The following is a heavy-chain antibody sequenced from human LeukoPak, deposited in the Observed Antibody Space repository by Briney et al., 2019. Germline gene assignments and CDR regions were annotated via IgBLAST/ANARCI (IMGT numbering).Heavy chain of an antibody. CDR1: GFTFSSYA. D-gene: IGHD2-15*01. Sequence: GGSLRLSCAASGFTFSSYAMSWVRQAPGKGLEWVANIAHDGSEKKYVDSVKGRFTISRDNAKNSLSLQMNSLRAEDTAVYFCARYCSFGCPEYYFDYWGQGTLVTVSS. V-gene: IGHV3-7*01. J-gene: IGHJ4*02. CDR3: ARYCSFGCPEYYFDY. CDR2: IAHDGSEK.